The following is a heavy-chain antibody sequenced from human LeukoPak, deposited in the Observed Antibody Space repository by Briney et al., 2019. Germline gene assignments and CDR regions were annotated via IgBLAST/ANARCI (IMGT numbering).Heavy chain of an antibody. CDR1: GFTFSDYY. Sequence: GGSLRLFCAPCGFTFSDYYMSWLRQARGEGLEWVSYISSSSSHTNYADCVKRRFTISRDNAKNSLYLQMNSLRGEDTAVYYCARALHSSGWYFDYWGQGTLVTVSS. V-gene: IGHV3-11*06. CDR3: ARALHSSGWYFDY. D-gene: IGHD6-19*01. CDR2: ISSSSSHT. J-gene: IGHJ4*02.